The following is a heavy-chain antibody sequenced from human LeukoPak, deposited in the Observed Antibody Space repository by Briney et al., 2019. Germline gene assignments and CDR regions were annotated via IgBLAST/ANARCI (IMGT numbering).Heavy chain of an antibody. CDR3: ANSIDFDYGDYYFDY. V-gene: IGHV4-4*07. CDR2: IYTSGST. Sequence: PSETLSLTCTVSGYSISSGYYWSWIRQPAGKGLEWIGRIYTSGSTNYNPSLKSRVTISLDTSKNQFSLKLSSVTAADTAVYYCANSIDFDYGDYYFDYWGQGALVTISS. CDR1: GYSISSGYY. D-gene: IGHD4-17*01. J-gene: IGHJ4*02.